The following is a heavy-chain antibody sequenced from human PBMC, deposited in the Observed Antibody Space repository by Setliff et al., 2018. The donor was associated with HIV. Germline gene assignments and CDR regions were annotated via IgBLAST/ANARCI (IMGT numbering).Heavy chain of an antibody. CDR3: ARSSYYYGSGLDS. Sequence: SETLSLTCTVSGYSISSGYYWGWIRQPPGKGLEWIGHVSSSGSTNYNPSLESRLIISIDTSKSQISLTLTSLTTADTAVYYCARSSYYYGSGLDSWGQGTLVTVSS. V-gene: IGHV4-38-2*02. CDR1: GYSISSGYY. CDR2: VSSSGST. D-gene: IGHD3-10*01. J-gene: IGHJ5*02.